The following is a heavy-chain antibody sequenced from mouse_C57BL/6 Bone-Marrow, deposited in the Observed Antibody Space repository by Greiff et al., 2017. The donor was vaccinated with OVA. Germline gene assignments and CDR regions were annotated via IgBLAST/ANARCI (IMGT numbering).Heavy chain of an antibody. D-gene: IGHD4-1*01. CDR2: IWTGGGT. Sequence: VQRVESGPGLVAPSQSLSITCTVSGFSLTSYAISWVRQPPGKGLEWLGVIWTGGGTNYTSALKSRLSISKDNSKSQVFVKMNSLQTDDTARYYCARKEDWPYWYFDVWGTGTTVTVSS. CDR3: ARKEDWPYWYFDV. J-gene: IGHJ1*03. CDR1: GFSLTSYA. V-gene: IGHV2-9-1*01.